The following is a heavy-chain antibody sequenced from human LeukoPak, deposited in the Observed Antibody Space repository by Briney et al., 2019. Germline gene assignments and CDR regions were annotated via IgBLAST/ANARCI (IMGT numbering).Heavy chain of an antibody. D-gene: IGHD2-8*01. Sequence: GGSLRLSCTASGFTFRTYSMNWVRQAPGKGLEWVSSINSRGSDEYYADSVKGRFTISRDNAKNSLYLQMNSLRAEDTAVYYCAREGSIVPHQDLHSWGQGTLVTVSS. CDR1: GFTFRTYS. V-gene: IGHV3-21*01. CDR3: AREGSIVPHQDLHS. J-gene: IGHJ4*02. CDR2: INSRGSDE.